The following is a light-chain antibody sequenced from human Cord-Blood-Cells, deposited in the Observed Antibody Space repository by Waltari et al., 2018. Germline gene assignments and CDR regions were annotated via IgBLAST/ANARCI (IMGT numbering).Light chain of an antibody. J-gene: IGKJ5*01. Sequence: DIQMTQSPSTLLASAGDRVNITCRSIQSISSWLAWYQQKPGKAPKLLFYKASSLGSGVPARFSGSGFGTVFTLTISSLQPDDFATYYCQQYNSYSITFGQGTRLEIK. CDR2: KAS. CDR1: QSISSW. CDR3: QQYNSYSIT. V-gene: IGKV1-5*03.